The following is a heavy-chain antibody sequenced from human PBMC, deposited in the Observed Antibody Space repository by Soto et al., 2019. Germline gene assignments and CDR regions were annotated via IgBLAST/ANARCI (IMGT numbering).Heavy chain of an antibody. J-gene: IGHJ6*02. V-gene: IGHV1-2*04. CDR3: ARGHSTGFSNGVCSFFYNHEMDV. CDR2: INPKSGGT. D-gene: IGHD2-8*01. CDR1: GYSFTDYH. Sequence: SSVKVSCKASGYSFTDYHIHWVRQAPGQGLEWLGRINPKSGGTSTAQKFQGWVTMTRDRSISTVYMELTRLRSDDTAVYFCARGHSTGFSNGVCSFFYNHEMDVCGQGTTVTVSS.